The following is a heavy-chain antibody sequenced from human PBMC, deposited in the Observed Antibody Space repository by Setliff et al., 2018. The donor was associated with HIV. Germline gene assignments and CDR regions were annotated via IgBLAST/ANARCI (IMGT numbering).Heavy chain of an antibody. J-gene: IGHJ5*02. CDR3: ARESLRRVSRYFLNWFGP. D-gene: IGHD3-9*01. V-gene: IGHV4-59*11. CDR1: AGSISSHY. Sequence: SETLSLTCTVSAGSISSHYWSWIRQPPGKGLEWIGNIYYSGNTNYNPSLKSRVTISVDTSKNQFSLKLSSVTAADTAVYYCARESLRRVSRYFLNWFGPWGQGTLVTVSS. CDR2: IYYSGNT.